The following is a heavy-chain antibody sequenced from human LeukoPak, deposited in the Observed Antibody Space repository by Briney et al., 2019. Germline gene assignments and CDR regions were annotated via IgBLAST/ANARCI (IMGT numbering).Heavy chain of an antibody. Sequence: GGSLRLSCAASGFTFSSYSMNWVRQAPGKGLEWVSSISSSSSYIYYADSVKGRFTISRDNAKNSLYLQMNSLRAEDTAVYYCARAELVGATMAFLDYWGRGTLVTVSS. CDR3: ARAELVGATMAFLDY. CDR1: GFTFSSYS. V-gene: IGHV3-21*01. J-gene: IGHJ4*02. D-gene: IGHD1-26*01. CDR2: ISSSSSYI.